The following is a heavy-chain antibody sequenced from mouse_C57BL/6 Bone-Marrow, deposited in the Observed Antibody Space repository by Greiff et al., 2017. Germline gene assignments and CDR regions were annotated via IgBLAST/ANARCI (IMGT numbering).Heavy chain of an antibody. Sequence: EVKLQQSGAELVRPGASVKLSCTASGFNIKDDYMHWVKQRPEQGLEWIGWIDPENGDTEYASKFQGKATITADTSSNTAYLQLSSLTSEDSAVYYCTSFISFDYWGQGTTLTVSS. CDR2: IDPENGDT. V-gene: IGHV14-4*01. CDR1: GFNIKDDY. J-gene: IGHJ2*01. CDR3: TSFISFDY. D-gene: IGHD1-1*01.